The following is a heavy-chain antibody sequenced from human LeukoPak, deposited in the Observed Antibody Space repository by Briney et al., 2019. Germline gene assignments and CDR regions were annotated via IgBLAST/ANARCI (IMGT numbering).Heavy chain of an antibody. CDR3: AREGDYYCSGGSCYDY. CDR2: IKEDGSEK. Sequence: GGSLRLSCAASGFAFSSYWMSWVRQAPGKGLEWVANIKEDGSEKYYVDSVKGRFTISRDNAKNSVYLQMNSLRAEDTAVYYCAREGDYYCSGGSCYDYWGQGTLVTVSS. D-gene: IGHD2-15*01. CDR1: GFAFSSYW. J-gene: IGHJ4*02. V-gene: IGHV3-7*01.